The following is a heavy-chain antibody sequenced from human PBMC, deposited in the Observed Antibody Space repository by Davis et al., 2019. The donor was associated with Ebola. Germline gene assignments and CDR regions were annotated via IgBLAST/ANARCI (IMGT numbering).Heavy chain of an antibody. CDR1: GGSFSGYY. J-gene: IGHJ6*02. D-gene: IGHD5-12*01. V-gene: IGHV4-34*01. CDR3: ARAQKWLRPTPYYYYYGMDV. CDR2: IYYSGST. Sequence: MPSETLSLTCAVYGGSFSGYYWSWIRQPPGKGLEWIGSIYYSGSTYYNPSLKSRVTISVDTSKNQFSLKLSSVTAADTAVYYCARAQKWLRPTPYYYYYGMDVWGQGTTVTVSS.